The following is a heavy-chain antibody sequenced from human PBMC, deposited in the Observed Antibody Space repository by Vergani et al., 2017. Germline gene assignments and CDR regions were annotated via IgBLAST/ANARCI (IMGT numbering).Heavy chain of an antibody. J-gene: IGHJ5*02. CDR2: IYSGAET. Sequence: ELQLVESGGGLVQPGGSLRLSCAASGSTVSGNYMTWVRQAPGKGLEWVSHIYSGAETYYADSVQCRVTISRDTSKNTLHLQINNLRVEDTAVYYCARGNYYGWVTYVDPWVEGTLVTVSS. CDR3: ARGNYYGWVTYVDP. D-gene: IGHD3-10*01. CDR1: GSTVSGNY. V-gene: IGHV3-66*02.